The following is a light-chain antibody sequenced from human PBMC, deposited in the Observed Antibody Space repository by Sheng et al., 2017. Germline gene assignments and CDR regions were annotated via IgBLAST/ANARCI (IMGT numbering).Light chain of an antibody. J-gene: IGKJ1*01. CDR3: QQYNNWPRT. Sequence: EIVLTQSPGTLSLSPGESATLSCRTSQSLSSPFLAWYQQKPGQAPRLLLSGASIRDTDIPDRFSGSGSGTDFTLTISSLQSEDFAVYYCQQYNNWPRTFGQGTKVEIK. CDR1: QSLSSPF. V-gene: IGKV3-20*01. CDR2: GAS.